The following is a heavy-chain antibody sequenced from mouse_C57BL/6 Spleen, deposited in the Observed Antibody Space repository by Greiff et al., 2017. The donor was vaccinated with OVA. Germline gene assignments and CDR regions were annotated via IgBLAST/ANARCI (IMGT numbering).Heavy chain of an antibody. Sequence: EVKLQQSGPELVKPGASVKIPCKASGYTFTDYNMDWVKQSHGKSLEWIGDINPNNGGTIYNQKFKGKATLTVDKSSSTACMELRSLTSEDTAVYYCARLVGPRPYFDYWGQGTTLTVSS. CDR2: INPNNGGT. CDR1: GYTFTDYN. D-gene: IGHD2-2*01. V-gene: IGHV1-18*01. CDR3: ARLVGPRPYFDY. J-gene: IGHJ2*01.